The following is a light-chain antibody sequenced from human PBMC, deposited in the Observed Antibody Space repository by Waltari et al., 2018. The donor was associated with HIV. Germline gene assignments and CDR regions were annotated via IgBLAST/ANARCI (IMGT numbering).Light chain of an antibody. CDR1: KSNIGAGYE. Sequence: QSVLTQPPSVSGAPGQRVTISCTGSKSNIGAGYEVHWYQQVPGTAPKLLIYGNNDRASGVPDRFSGSKFGTSASLGISGLQAVDEAEYHGQSYDSSLTTTVFGGGTKLTVL. CDR2: GNN. CDR3: QSYDSSLTTTV. J-gene: IGLJ2*01. V-gene: IGLV1-40*01.